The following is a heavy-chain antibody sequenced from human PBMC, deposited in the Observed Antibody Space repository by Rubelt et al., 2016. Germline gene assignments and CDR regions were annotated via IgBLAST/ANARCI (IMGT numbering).Heavy chain of an antibody. D-gene: IGHD3/OR15-3a*01. J-gene: IGHJ4*02. Sequence: EVQLVESGGGLVQPGGSLRLSCAASGFTFTTYSMNWVRQAPGKGLEWISYISGSGTTIYYADSVKGRFTISRDNAKNSLDLQMNSLRDEDTAVYYCARDLNWAFDYWGQGTQVTVSS. V-gene: IGHV3-48*02. CDR2: ISGSGTTI. CDR3: ARDLNWAFDY. CDR1: GFTFTTYS.